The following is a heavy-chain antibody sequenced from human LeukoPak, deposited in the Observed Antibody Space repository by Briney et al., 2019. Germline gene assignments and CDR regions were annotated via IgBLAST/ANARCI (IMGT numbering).Heavy chain of an antibody. CDR3: QSRFLEWLLGY. CDR1: GDSISSNNYY. CDR2: TYYGGYT. J-gene: IGHJ4*02. D-gene: IGHD3-3*01. Sequence: PSETLSLTCTVSGDSISSNNYYWGWIRQPPGKGLEWIGSTYYGGYTYYNPSLKSRVTISVDTSKNQFSLKLTSVTAADTAMYYCQSRFLEWLLGYWGQGTLVTVSS. V-gene: IGHV4-39*01.